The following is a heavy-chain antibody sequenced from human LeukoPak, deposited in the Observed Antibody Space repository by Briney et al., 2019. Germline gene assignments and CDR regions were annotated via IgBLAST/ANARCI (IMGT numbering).Heavy chain of an antibody. V-gene: IGHV3-21*01. CDR1: GFTFSSYS. J-gene: IGHJ4*02. Sequence: GGSLRLSCAASGFTFSSYSMNWVRQAPGKGLEWVSSISSSSSYIYYSDSVKGRFTISRDNAKNSLYLQMNSLRAEDTAVYYCARDLGGWYFDYWGQGTLVTVSS. D-gene: IGHD2-15*01. CDR2: ISSSSSYI. CDR3: ARDLGGWYFDY.